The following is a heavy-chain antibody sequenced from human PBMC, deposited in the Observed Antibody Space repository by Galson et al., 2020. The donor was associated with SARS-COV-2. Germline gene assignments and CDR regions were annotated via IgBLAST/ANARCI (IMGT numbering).Heavy chain of an antibody. J-gene: IGHJ3*02. D-gene: IGHD2-21*01. CDR1: GFTFSSHW. CDR2: IIGDGSTT. V-gene: IGHV3-74*01. Sequence: GGSLRLSCAASGFTFSSHWMHWVRQAPGKGLEWVSRIIGDGSTTIYAASVKGRFTISRDNVKNTLYVQMNSLRVEDTAIYYCARALRGNSAFDNWGQGTMGTVSS. CDR3: ARALRGNSAFDN.